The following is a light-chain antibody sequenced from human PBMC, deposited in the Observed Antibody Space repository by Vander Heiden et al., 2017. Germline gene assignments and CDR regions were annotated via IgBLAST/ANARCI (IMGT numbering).Light chain of an antibody. Sequence: EIVLTQSPGTLSLSPGERATLSCRVSQSIRNTYLGGDQQKPGQAPRLLIYGASSRATGIQDRFSGSGSGTDFTLTISRLEPEDFAGYDGQQAKTFGQGTKVEIK. J-gene: IGKJ1*01. CDR3: QQAKT. CDR1: QSIRNTY. CDR2: GAS. V-gene: IGKV3-20*01.